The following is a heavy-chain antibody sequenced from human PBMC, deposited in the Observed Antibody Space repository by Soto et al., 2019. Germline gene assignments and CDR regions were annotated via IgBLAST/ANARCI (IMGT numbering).Heavy chain of an antibody. Sequence: QVQLVESGGGVVQPGRSLRLSCAASGFTFSSYAMHWVRQAPGKGLEWVAVISYDGSNKYYADSVKGRFTISRDNSKKTLYLQMNSLRAEDTAVYYCARDYFAVAGIDNFDYWGQGTLVTVCS. CDR3: ARDYFAVAGIDNFDY. D-gene: IGHD6-19*01. J-gene: IGHJ4*02. CDR1: GFTFSSYA. CDR2: ISYDGSNK. V-gene: IGHV3-30-3*01.